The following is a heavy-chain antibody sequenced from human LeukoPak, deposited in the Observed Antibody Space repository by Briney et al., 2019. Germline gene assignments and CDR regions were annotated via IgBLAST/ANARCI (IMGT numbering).Heavy chain of an antibody. CDR3: ARVGEGSCWSLVGGMDV. V-gene: IGHV7-4-1*02. CDR2: INTNTGNP. D-gene: IGHD6-13*01. J-gene: IGHJ6*02. Sequence: ASVKVSCKASGYTFTSYAMNWVRQAPGQGLEWMGWINTNTGNPTYAQGFTGRFVFSLDTSVSTAYLQISSLKAEDTAVYYCARVGEGSCWSLVGGMDVWGQGTTVTLSS. CDR1: GYTFTSYA.